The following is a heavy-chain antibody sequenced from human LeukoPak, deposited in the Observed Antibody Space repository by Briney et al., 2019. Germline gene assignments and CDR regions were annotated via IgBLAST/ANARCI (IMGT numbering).Heavy chain of an antibody. Sequence: PSETLSLTCTVSGGSIRSSNYYWGWIRQPPGKGLEWIGNIYYSGSTYCNPSLKSRVTISVDTSKNQFSLRLSSVTAADTAVYYCASQPSYFDYWGQGTLVTVSS. V-gene: IGHV4-39*01. CDR2: IYYSGST. J-gene: IGHJ4*02. CDR1: GGSIRSSNYY. CDR3: ASQPSYFDY.